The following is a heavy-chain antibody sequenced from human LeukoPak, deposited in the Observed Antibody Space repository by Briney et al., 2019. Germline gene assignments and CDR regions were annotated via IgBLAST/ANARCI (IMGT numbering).Heavy chain of an antibody. V-gene: IGHV3-23*01. J-gene: IGHJ5*02. Sequence: PGGSLRLSCAASGFTFSSYAMSWVRQAPGKGLEWASAISGSGGSTYYADSVKGRFTISRDNSKNTLYLQMNSLRAEDTAVYYCAKAGVTTYYYDSSGYYLNWFDPWGQGTLVTVSS. CDR2: ISGSGGST. CDR3: AKAGVTTYYYDSSGYYLNWFDP. CDR1: GFTFSSYA. D-gene: IGHD3-22*01.